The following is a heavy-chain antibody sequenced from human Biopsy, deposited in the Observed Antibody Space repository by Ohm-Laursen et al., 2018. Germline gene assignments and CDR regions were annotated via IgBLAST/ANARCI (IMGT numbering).Heavy chain of an antibody. J-gene: IGHJ3*01. Sequence: PTQTLTLTCTFSGFSLSSHGVGVGWIRQPPGEALEWLAIVYWDSDKRYSPSLWSRLNIWKDASKNRVVLTLTDMDPVDIATYYCAHVVITYGGIIALDAFDVWGQGSMVIVPS. CDR3: AHVVITYGGIIALDAFDV. CDR2: VYWDSDK. D-gene: IGHD3-16*02. V-gene: IGHV2-5*02. CDR1: GFSLSSHGVG.